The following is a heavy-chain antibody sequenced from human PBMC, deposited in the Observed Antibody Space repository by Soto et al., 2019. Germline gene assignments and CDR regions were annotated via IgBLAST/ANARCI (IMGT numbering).Heavy chain of an antibody. J-gene: IGHJ5*02. CDR1: GFTFDYYW. CDR2: VHSDGTTT. Sequence: GGSLRLSCAASGFTFDYYWMHWVRQAPGKGLVWVSRVHSDGTTTTYADSVKGRFTISRDNARNTVSLQMNSLRAEDTAVYYCASMDLVPAAIRNWFDPWGQGTLVTVSS. CDR3: ASMDLVPAAIRNWFDP. V-gene: IGHV3-74*01. D-gene: IGHD2-2*01.